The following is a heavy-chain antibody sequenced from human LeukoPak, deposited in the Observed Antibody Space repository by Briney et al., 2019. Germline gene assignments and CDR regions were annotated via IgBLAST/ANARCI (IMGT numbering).Heavy chain of an antibody. CDR2: IHSDEISK. CDR3: ATGPFSAFAI. V-gene: IGHV3-74*01. J-gene: IGHJ3*02. Sequence: PGGSLRLSCAASGFTFSSYWVHWVRQAPGKGLVWVSHIHSDEISKAYADPVKGRFTISRDNTKNTLYLQMNSLRVEDPAVYFCATGPFSAFAIWGQGTTLIVSS. CDR1: GFTFSSYW. D-gene: IGHD1-14*01.